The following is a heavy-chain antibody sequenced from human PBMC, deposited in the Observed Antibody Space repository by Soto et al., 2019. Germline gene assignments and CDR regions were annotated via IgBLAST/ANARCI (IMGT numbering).Heavy chain of an antibody. CDR2: INAGNSDT. D-gene: IGHD3-22*01. CDR3: AIDFSMVVVDHGF. CDR1: GYTFTSYA. J-gene: IGHJ4*02. V-gene: IGHV1-3*01. Sequence: ASVKVSCKASGYTFTSYAMHWVRQAPGQRLEWMGWINAGNSDTTYSQKFQGRVTITSDTSASTAYMELTSLRSEDTAVYYCAIDFSMVVVDHGFWGQGTPGHRLL.